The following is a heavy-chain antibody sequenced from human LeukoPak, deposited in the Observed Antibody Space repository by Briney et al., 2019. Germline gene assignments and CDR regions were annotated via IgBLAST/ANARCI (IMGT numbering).Heavy chain of an antibody. V-gene: IGHV1-18*01. J-gene: IGHJ3*01. D-gene: IGHD4-17*01. CDR2: ISAYNGNT. CDR1: GYTFSSHG. Sequence: ASVKVSCKASGYTFSSHGISWVRQAPGQGLQWMAWISAYNGNTNYAQKLQGRDTMTTDTSTSTAYMELRSLRSGDTAVYYCARSTTKAFDVWGQGTMVTVSS. CDR3: ARSTTKAFDV.